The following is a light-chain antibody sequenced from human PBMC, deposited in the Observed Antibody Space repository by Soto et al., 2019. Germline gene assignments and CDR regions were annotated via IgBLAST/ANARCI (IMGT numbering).Light chain of an antibody. CDR2: GDS. CDR1: NSNIGAGYD. J-gene: IGLJ2*01. CDR3: QSYDSRLSALI. Sequence: QSVLTQPPSVSGAPGQRVTISCTGSNSNIGAGYDVHWYQQVPGAAPKVLISGDSNRPSGVPDRFSGYKSGTSASLAITGLQAEDEADYYCQSYDSRLSALIFGGGTKLTVL. V-gene: IGLV1-40*01.